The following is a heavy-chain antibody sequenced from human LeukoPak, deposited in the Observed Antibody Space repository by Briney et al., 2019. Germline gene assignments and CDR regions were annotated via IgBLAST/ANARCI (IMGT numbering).Heavy chain of an antibody. J-gene: IGHJ6*02. CDR2: IYTSGST. Sequence: SETLCLTCTASGGSISSGSYYWSWIRQPAGKGLEWIGRIYTSGSTNYNPSLKSRVTISVDTSKNQFSLKLSSVTAADTAVYYCARADSAADYYYYGMDVWGQGTTVTVSS. D-gene: IGHD6-13*01. CDR3: ARADSAADYYYYGMDV. CDR1: GGSISSGSYY. V-gene: IGHV4-61*02.